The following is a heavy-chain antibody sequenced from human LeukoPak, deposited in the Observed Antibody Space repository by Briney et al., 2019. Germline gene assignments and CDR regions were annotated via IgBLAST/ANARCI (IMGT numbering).Heavy chain of an antibody. Sequence: PSETPSLTCTVSGGSLSSYYWSWIRQPAGTGLEWIGRIYTSGSTNYNPSLKSRVTMSVDTSKNQFSLKLSSVTAADTAVYYCARDLPPGDGNWFDPWGQGTLVTVSS. CDR2: IYTSGST. D-gene: IGHD3-10*01. CDR1: GGSLSSYY. CDR3: ARDLPPGDGNWFDP. J-gene: IGHJ5*02. V-gene: IGHV4-4*07.